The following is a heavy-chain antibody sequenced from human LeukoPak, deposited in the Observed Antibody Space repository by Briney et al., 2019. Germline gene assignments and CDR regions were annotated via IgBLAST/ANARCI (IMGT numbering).Heavy chain of an antibody. Sequence: GGSLRLSCAASGFTFSSYAMSWVRQAPGKGLEWVSAISGSGGSTYYADSVKGRFTISRDNAKNSLYLQMNSLRAEDTAVYYCARWPYSSGWSLEYWGQGTLVTVSS. J-gene: IGHJ4*02. V-gene: IGHV3-23*01. CDR3: ARWPYSSGWSLEY. D-gene: IGHD6-19*01. CDR2: ISGSGGST. CDR1: GFTFSSYA.